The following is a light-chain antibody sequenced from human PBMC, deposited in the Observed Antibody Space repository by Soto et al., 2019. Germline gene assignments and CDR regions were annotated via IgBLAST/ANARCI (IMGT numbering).Light chain of an antibody. CDR2: LGS. CDR3: QQYDDSPSYT. J-gene: IGKJ2*01. Sequence: DVVMTQSPLSLSVTPGEPASISCRSSQRLLNSNGRNYLDWYLQKPGQSPQLLIYLGSNWASGVPDRFSGSGSGTDFTLTISRLEPEDFAVYYCQQYDDSPSYTFGQGTKLEIK. CDR1: QRLLNSNGRNY. V-gene: IGKV2-28*01.